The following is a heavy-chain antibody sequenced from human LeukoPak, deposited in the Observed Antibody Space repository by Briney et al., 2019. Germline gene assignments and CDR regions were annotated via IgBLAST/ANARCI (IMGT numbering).Heavy chain of an antibody. J-gene: IGHJ4*02. D-gene: IGHD3-3*01. CDR3: ARIPPPLAYYDFWSGPPDY. CDR2: ISYDGSNK. Sequence: GRSLRLSCAASGFTFSSYAMHWVRQAPGKGLEWVAVISYDGSNKYYADSVKGRFTISRDNSKNTLYLQMNSLRAEDTAVYYCARIPPPLAYYDFWSGPPDYWGQGTLVTVSS. V-gene: IGHV3-30*04. CDR1: GFTFSSYA.